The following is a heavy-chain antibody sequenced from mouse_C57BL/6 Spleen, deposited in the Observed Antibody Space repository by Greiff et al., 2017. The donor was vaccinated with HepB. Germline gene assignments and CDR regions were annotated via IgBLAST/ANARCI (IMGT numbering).Heavy chain of an antibody. Sequence: DVHLVESGGGLVKPGGSLKISCAASGFTFSDYGMHWVRQAPEKGLEWVAYISSGSSTIYYADTVKGRFTISRDNAKNTLFLQMTSLRSEDTAMYYCARLGDYDAMDYWGQGTSVTVSS. CDR1: GFTFSDYG. D-gene: IGHD3-1*01. J-gene: IGHJ4*01. V-gene: IGHV5-17*01. CDR3: ARLGDYDAMDY. CDR2: ISSGSSTI.